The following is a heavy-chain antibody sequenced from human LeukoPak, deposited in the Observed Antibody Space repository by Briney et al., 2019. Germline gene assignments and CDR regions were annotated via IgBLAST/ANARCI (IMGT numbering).Heavy chain of an antibody. CDR1: GGSISSYY. CDR2: IYYSGST. D-gene: IGHD3-22*01. J-gene: IGHJ4*02. Sequence: SETLSLTCTVSGGSISSYYWSWIRQPPGKGLEWIGYIYYSGSTNYNPSLKSRVTISVGTSKIQFSLKLSSVTAADTAVYYCARGFSAYYYDSSGYYCDYWGQGTLVTVSS. V-gene: IGHV4-59*01. CDR3: ARGFSAYYYDSSGYYCDY.